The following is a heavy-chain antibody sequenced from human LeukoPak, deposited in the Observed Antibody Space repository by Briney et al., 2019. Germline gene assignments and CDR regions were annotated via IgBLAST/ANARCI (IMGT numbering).Heavy chain of an antibody. J-gene: IGHJ3*02. CDR2: IKEDGSEK. CDR3: ARERAFDI. Sequence: GGSLRLSCAASGFTFSSCWMSWVRQAPGKGLEWVANIKEDGSEKYYVDSVKGRFTISRDNAMNSLYLQVNSLRVEDTAVYYCARERAFDIWGQGTMVTVSS. CDR1: GFTFSSCW. V-gene: IGHV3-7*03.